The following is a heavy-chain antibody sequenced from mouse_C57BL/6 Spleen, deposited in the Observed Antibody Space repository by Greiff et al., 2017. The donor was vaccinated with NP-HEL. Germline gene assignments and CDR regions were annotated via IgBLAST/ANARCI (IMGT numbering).Heavy chain of an antibody. V-gene: IGHV7-3*01. J-gene: IGHJ2*01. D-gene: IGHD1-1*01. CDR3: ARYYYGSSYFDY. CDR2: IRNKANGYTT. Sequence: EVMLVESGGGLVQPGGSLSLSCAASGFTFTDYYMSWVRQPPGEALEWLGFIRNKANGYTTEYSASVKGRFTISRDNSQSILYLQMNALRAEDSATYYCARYYYGSSYFDYWGQGTTLTVSS. CDR1: GFTFTDYY.